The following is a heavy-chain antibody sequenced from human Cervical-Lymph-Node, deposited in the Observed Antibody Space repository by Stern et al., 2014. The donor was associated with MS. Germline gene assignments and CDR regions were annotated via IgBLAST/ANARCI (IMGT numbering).Heavy chain of an antibody. V-gene: IGHV1-2*02. D-gene: IGHD4-17*01. Sequence: VQLVESGAEVKKPGASVKVSCKASGYTFTGFYLNWVRQAPGQGLEWMGWINPNSGGTNYAPEFRGRVTMTKDKSIRTAYMELSRLRSDDTTVYYCARWGSTVTNYYFDYWGQGTLVTVSS. CDR3: ARWGSTVTNYYFDY. CDR1: GYTFTGFY. CDR2: INPNSGGT. J-gene: IGHJ4*02.